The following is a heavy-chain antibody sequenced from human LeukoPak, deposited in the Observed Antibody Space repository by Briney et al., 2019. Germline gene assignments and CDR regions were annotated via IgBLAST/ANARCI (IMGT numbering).Heavy chain of an antibody. CDR3: ARVKGDTAMVASHDRFDY. V-gene: IGHV4-39*07. Sequence: SETLSLTCTVSGGSISSSSYYWGWIRQPPGKGLEWIGSIYYSGSTYYNPSLKSRVTISVDTSKNQFSLKLSSVTAADTAVYYCARVKGDTAMVASHDRFDYWGQGTLVTVSS. CDR2: IYYSGST. J-gene: IGHJ4*02. D-gene: IGHD5-18*01. CDR1: GGSISSSSYY.